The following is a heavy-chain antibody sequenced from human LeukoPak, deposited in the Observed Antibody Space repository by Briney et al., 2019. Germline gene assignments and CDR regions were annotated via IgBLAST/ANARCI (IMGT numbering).Heavy chain of an antibody. V-gene: IGHV1-8*01. J-gene: IGHJ4*02. Sequence: ASVKVSCTASGNTFTTYDFNWVRQAPGQGFEWMGWMNPKTGRTGFAQKFRGRFTMTRNISISTAYLEVTNLRFEDTALYYCVTGVPWDWGQGSLIIVSS. CDR1: GNTFTTYD. CDR3: VTGVPWD. D-gene: IGHD1-26*01. CDR2: MNPKTGRT.